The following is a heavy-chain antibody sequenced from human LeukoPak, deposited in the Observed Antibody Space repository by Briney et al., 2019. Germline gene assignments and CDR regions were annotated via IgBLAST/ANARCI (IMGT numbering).Heavy chain of an antibody. Sequence: GGSLRLSCAASGFTFSSYWMSWVRQAPGKGLEWVANIKEDGSEKYYVDSVKGRFTISRDNGRNSLYLQMNSLRAEDTAVYYCARTLAARHTSGYIDYWGQGTLVTVSS. CDR1: GFTFSSYW. CDR2: IKEDGSEK. V-gene: IGHV3-7*01. J-gene: IGHJ4*02. CDR3: ARTLAARHTSGYIDY. D-gene: IGHD3-22*01.